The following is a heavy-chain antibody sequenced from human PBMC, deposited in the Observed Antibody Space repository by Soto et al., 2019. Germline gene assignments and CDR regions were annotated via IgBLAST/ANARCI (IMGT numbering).Heavy chain of an antibody. Sequence: PSETLSLTCTVSGGSISSYYWSWIRQPPGKGLEWIGYIYYSGSTNYIPSLKSRVTISVDTSKNQLSLKLSSVTAADTAVYYCARRYGYYFDYWGQGTLVTVSS. J-gene: IGHJ4*02. D-gene: IGHD4-17*01. CDR1: GGSISSYY. V-gene: IGHV4-59*08. CDR2: IYYSGST. CDR3: ARRYGYYFDY.